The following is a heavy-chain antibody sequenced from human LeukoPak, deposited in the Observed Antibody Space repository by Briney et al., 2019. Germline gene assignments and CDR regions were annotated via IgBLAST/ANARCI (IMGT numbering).Heavy chain of an antibody. Sequence: GRSLRLSCAASGFTFSSYGMHWVRQAPGKGLEWVAVIWYDGSNKYYADSVKGRFTISRDNSKNTLYLQMNSLRAEDTAVYYCARDSTYYYASGSSGPHYFDYWGQGTLVTVSS. V-gene: IGHV3-33*01. CDR3: ARDSTYYYASGSSGPHYFDY. J-gene: IGHJ4*02. CDR2: IWYDGSNK. CDR1: GFTFSSYG. D-gene: IGHD3-10*01.